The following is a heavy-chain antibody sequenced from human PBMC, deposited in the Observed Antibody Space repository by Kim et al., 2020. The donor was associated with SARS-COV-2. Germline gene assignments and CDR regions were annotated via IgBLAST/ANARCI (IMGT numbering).Heavy chain of an antibody. D-gene: IGHD2-21*02. CDR3: AMTVLSVIDY. J-gene: IGHJ4*02. CDR2: YI. V-gene: IGHV3-21*01. Sequence: YIYYADSVKGRFTISRDNAKNSLYLQMNSLRAEDTAVYYCAMTVLSVIDYWGQGTLVTVSS.